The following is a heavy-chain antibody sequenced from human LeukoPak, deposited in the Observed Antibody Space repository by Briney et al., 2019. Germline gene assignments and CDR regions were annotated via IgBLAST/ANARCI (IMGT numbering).Heavy chain of an antibody. V-gene: IGHV3-9*01. Sequence: PGGSLRLSCAASGFTLDDYAMHWVRQAPGKGLGWVSGISWNSGSIGYADSVKGRFTISRDNAKNSLYLQMNSLRAEDTALYYCAIVLRYFDGRFDPWGQGTLVTVSS. D-gene: IGHD3-9*01. CDR1: GFTLDDYA. CDR2: ISWNSGSI. CDR3: AIVLRYFDGRFDP. J-gene: IGHJ5*02.